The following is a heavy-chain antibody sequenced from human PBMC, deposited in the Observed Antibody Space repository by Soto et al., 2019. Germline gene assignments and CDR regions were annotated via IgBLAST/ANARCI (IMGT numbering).Heavy chain of an antibody. V-gene: IGHV2-5*02. J-gene: IGHJ4*02. CDR3: AHRAQVATISHPFDY. CDR2: IYWDDDK. CDR1: GFSLSTSGVG. Sequence: QITLKESGPTLVKSTQTLTLTCTFSGFSLSTSGVGVGWIRQPPGKALEWLALIYWDDDKRYSPSLKSRLTITKDTSKNQVVLTMTNMDPVDTATYYCAHRAQVATISHPFDYWGQGTLVTVSS. D-gene: IGHD5-12*01.